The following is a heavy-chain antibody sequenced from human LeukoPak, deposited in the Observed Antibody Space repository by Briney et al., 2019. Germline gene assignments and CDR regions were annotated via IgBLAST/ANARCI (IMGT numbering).Heavy chain of an antibody. J-gene: IGHJ4*02. CDR1: GFTFSSYW. D-gene: IGHD2-2*03. CDR3: ASGYRYFDY. V-gene: IGHV3-74*01. Sequence: PGGSLRLSCAASGFTFSSYWIHWVRHAPGKGLVWVSRINSDGSSTSYADSVKGRFTISRDNAKNTLYLQMNSLRAEDTAVYYCASGYRYFDYWGQGTLVTVSS. CDR2: INSDGSST.